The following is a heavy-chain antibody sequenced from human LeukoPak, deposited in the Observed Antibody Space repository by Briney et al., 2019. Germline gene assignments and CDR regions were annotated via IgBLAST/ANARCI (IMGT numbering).Heavy chain of an antibody. V-gene: IGHV3-30*04. CDR1: GFTFSSYA. CDR3: ASSPRLVDYFDY. CDR2: ISYDGSNK. Sequence: PGGSLRLSCAASGFTFSSYAMHWVRQAPGKGLEWVAVISYDGSNKYYADSVKGRFTISRDNSKNTLYLQMNSLRAEDTAVYYCASSPRLVDYFDYWGQGTLVTVSS. D-gene: IGHD2-15*01. J-gene: IGHJ4*02.